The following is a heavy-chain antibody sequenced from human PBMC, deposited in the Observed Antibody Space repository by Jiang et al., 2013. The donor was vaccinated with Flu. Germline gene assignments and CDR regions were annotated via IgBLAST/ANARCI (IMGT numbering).Heavy chain of an antibody. D-gene: IGHD2-15*01. Sequence: GAEVKKPGESLKISCKGSGYSFTSYWIGWVRQMPGKGLEWMGIIYPGDSDTRYSPSFQGQVTISADKSISTAYLQWSSLKASDTAIHYCARCSGGSCFFAYAFDIWGQGTMVTVSS. CDR2: IYPGDSDT. J-gene: IGHJ3*02. V-gene: IGHV5-51*01. CDR1: GYSFTSYW. CDR3: ARCSGGSCFFAYAFDI.